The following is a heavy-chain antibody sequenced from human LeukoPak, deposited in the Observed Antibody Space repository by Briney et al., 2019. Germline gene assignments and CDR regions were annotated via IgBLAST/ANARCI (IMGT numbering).Heavy chain of an antibody. CDR1: GYTFTSYY. Sequence: ASVKVSCKASGYTFTSYYMHWVRQAPGQGLEWMGIINPSGGSTSYAQKFEGRVTMTRDMSTSTVYMELSSLRSEDTAVYYCARDLVSYSSSWWGGNDAFDIWGQGTMVTVSS. CDR3: ARDLVSYSSSWWGGNDAFDI. J-gene: IGHJ3*02. CDR2: INPSGGST. V-gene: IGHV1-46*01. D-gene: IGHD6-13*01.